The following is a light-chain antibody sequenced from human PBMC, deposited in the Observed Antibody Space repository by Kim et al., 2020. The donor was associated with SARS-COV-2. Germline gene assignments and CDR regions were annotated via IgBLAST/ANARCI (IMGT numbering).Light chain of an antibody. V-gene: IGKV1-13*02. Sequence: ASIGDRVTIACRASQGIRSALAWYQQKPGKPPELLIYDASTLENGVPSRFSGSGSGTDFTLTITRLQPEDFATFYCQQFNSYPRTFGGGTKVDIK. CDR1: QGIRSA. CDR3: QQFNSYPRT. J-gene: IGKJ4*01. CDR2: DAS.